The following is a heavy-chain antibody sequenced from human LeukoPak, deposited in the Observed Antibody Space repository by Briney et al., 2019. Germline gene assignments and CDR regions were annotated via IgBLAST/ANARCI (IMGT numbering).Heavy chain of an antibody. CDR1: GGSISSSSYY. Sequence: SETLSLTCTVSGGSISSSSYYWGWIRQPPGKGLAWIGSIYYSGSTYYNPSLKSRVTISVDTSKNQFSLKLSSVTAADTAVYYCASQGSSWYNWFDPWGQGTLVTVSS. D-gene: IGHD6-13*01. CDR3: ASQGSSWYNWFDP. CDR2: IYYSGST. J-gene: IGHJ5*02. V-gene: IGHV4-39*07.